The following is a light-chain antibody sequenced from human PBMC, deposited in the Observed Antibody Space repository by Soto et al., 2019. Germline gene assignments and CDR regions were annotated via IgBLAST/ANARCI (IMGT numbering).Light chain of an antibody. CDR1: SSDIGAYNF. J-gene: IGLJ2*01. CDR2: DVN. V-gene: IGLV2-14*03. Sequence: QSVLTQPASVSGSPGQSITISCTGTSSDIGAYNFVSWYQQHPGKAPKLMLYDVNIRPSGVSNRFSGSKSGNTASLTISGLQAEDEADDYCTSWTTSTTMIFGGGTKVTGL. CDR3: TSWTTSTTMI.